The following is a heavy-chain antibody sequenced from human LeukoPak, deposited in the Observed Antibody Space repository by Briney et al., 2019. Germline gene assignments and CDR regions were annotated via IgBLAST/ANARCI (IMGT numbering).Heavy chain of an antibody. CDR2: ITASGTAM. CDR3: ASSGSYRFDY. CDR1: GFTFSSYS. J-gene: IGHJ4*02. D-gene: IGHD1-26*01. Sequence: GGSLRLSCAASGFTFSSYSMNWVHQAPGKGLEWVSHITASGTAMFYADSVKGRFTISRDNAKNSLYLQMNSLRDEDTAVYYCASSGSYRFDYWGQGTLVTVSS. V-gene: IGHV3-48*02.